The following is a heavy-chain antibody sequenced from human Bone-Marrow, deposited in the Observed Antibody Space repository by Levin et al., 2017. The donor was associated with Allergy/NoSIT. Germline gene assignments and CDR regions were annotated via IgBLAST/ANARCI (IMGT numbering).Heavy chain of an antibody. CDR2: ISGSGTST. V-gene: IGHV3-23*01. J-gene: IGHJ4*02. D-gene: IGHD3-3*01. Sequence: GESLKISCAASGFTFSSYAMTWVRQAPGKGLEWVSSISGSGTSTYYADSVKGRFIISRDNSKKTLYLQMDSLRADDTAIYYFAIIGPTGSGGRGWGYWGQGMQVTVSS. CDR3: AIIGPTGSGGRGWGY. CDR1: GFTFSSYA.